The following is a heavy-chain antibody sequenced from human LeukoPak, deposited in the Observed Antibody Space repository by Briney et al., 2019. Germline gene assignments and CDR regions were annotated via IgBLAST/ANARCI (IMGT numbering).Heavy chain of an antibody. Sequence: PSETLSLTCTVSGGSISSYYWSWIRQPPGKGLGWIGYIYYSGSTSYNPSLKSRVTISVDTSKNQFSLKLSSVTAADTAVYYCARDLGSSSSYWGQGTLVTVSS. V-gene: IGHV4-59*01. J-gene: IGHJ4*02. D-gene: IGHD6-6*01. CDR2: IYYSGST. CDR1: GGSISSYY. CDR3: ARDLGSSSSY.